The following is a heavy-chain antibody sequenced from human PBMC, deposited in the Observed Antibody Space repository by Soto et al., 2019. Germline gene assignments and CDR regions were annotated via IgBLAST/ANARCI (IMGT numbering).Heavy chain of an antibody. J-gene: IGHJ4*02. CDR3: ARGQNYYDSSGKIQ. V-gene: IGHV3-30-3*01. D-gene: IGHD3-22*01. CDR1: GFTFSSYA. CDR2: ISYDGSNK. Sequence: GGSLRLSCAASGFTFSSYAMHWVRQAPGKGLEWVAVISYDGSNKYYADSVKGRFTISRDNSKNTLYLQMNSLRAEDTAVYYCARGQNYYDSSGKIQWGQGTLVTVSS.